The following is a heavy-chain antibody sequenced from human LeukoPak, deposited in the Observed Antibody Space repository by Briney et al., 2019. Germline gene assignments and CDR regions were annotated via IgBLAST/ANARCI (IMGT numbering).Heavy chain of an antibody. CDR3: ARDLNSFPNYFDY. CDR2: IYSGGDT. V-gene: IGHV3-53*01. J-gene: IGHJ4*01. D-gene: IGHD2-21*01. CDR1: GFTVSDKY. Sequence: PGGSLRLSCAASGFTVSDKYMSWVRQAPGEGLEWVSLIYSGGDTFYADSVKGRFTISRDNSKNTLYLQMTSLRAEDTAVYYCARDLNSFPNYFDYWGHGTLVTVSS.